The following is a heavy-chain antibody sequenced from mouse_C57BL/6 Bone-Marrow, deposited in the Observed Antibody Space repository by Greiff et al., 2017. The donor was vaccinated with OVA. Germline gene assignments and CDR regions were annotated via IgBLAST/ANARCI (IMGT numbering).Heavy chain of an antibody. Sequence: EVQLVESGGGLVKPGGSLKLSCAASGFTFSDYGMHWVRQAPEKGLEWVAYISSGSSTIYYADTVKGRFTISRDNAKNTLFLQMTSLRSEDTAMYYCARPGDGYFAWFAYWGQGTLVTVSA. CDR2: ISSGSSTI. CDR1: GFTFSDYG. CDR3: ARPGDGYFAWFAY. V-gene: IGHV5-17*01. J-gene: IGHJ3*01. D-gene: IGHD2-3*01.